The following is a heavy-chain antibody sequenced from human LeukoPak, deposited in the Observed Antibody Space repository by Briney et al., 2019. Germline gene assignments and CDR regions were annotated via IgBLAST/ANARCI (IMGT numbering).Heavy chain of an antibody. CDR2: ITSGSSYI. D-gene: IGHD1-26*01. CDR3: ARDPYSGSYGNYYYYLMDV. J-gene: IGHJ6*03. Sequence: PGGSLRLSCAASGFTFSSYNMNWVRQAPGKGLEWVSSITSGSSYIYYADSMKGRFTISRDNAKNSLYLQMNSLRAEDTAVYYCARDPYSGSYGNYYYYLMDVWGKGTTVTISS. V-gene: IGHV3-21*01. CDR1: GFTFSSYN.